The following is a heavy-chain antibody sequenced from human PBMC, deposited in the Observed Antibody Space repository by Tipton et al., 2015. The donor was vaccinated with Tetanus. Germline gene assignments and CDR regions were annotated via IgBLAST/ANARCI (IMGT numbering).Heavy chain of an antibody. CDR1: GFTVSSNY. J-gene: IGHJ3*02. D-gene: IGHD4-17*01. CDR3: ARDLPYGEGDAFDI. CDR2: IYSGGST. Sequence: SLRLSCAASGFTVSSNYMSWVRQAPGKGLEWVSVIYSGGSTYYADSVKGRFTISRDNSKNTLYLQMNSLGAEDTAVYYCARDLPYGEGDAFDIWGQGTMVTVSS. V-gene: IGHV3-66*01.